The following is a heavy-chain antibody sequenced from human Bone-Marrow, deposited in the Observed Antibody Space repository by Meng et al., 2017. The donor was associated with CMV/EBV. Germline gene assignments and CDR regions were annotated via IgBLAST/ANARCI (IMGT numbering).Heavy chain of an antibody. Sequence: ASVKVSCKAFGYTFTGYYMHWVRQAPGEGLEWMGWVNPNSGGTNYAQKFQGRVTMTRDTSISTAYMELSSLRSDDTAVYYCARDRIDWELNYGMDVWGQGTTVTVSS. CDR1: GYTFTGYY. CDR2: VNPNSGGT. CDR3: ARDRIDWELNYGMDV. J-gene: IGHJ6*02. D-gene: IGHD1-26*01. V-gene: IGHV1-2*02.